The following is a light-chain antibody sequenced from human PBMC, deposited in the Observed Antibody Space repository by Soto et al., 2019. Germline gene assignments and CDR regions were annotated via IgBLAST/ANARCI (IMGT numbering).Light chain of an antibody. CDR3: YSYTSSRTYV. J-gene: IGLJ1*01. CDR2: DVS. CDR1: SSDVGGYNY. Sequence: QSALTQPASVSGSPGQSITISCTGTSSDVGGYNYVSWHQQHPAKAPKVMIYDVSNRPSGVSNRFSGSKSGNTASLTISGLQAEDEADYYCYSYTSSRTYVFGTGTKVTVL. V-gene: IGLV2-14*03.